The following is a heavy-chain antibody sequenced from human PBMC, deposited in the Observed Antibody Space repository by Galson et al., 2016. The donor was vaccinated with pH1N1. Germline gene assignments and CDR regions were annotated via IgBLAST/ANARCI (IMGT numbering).Heavy chain of an antibody. Sequence: SLRLSCAASGFNFNVYDMNWVRQAPGKGLEWISYIGSSGNTIYYADSVKGRFTIYRDNAKHALYLQVNSLRAEDTAVYYCARAGRNWYFDLWGRGTLVAVSS. V-gene: IGHV3-48*03. CDR3: ARAGRNWYFDL. CDR2: IGSSGNTI. CDR1: GFNFNVYD. J-gene: IGHJ2*01.